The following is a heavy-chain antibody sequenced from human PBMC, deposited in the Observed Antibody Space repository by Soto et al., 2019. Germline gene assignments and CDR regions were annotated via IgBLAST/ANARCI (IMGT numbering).Heavy chain of an antibody. CDR3: ARFGYCSSTSCYYYGMDV. CDR2: MNPNSGNT. Sequence: ASVKVSCKASGYTFTSYDINWVRQATGQGLEWMGWMNPNSGNTGYAQKFQGRVTMTRNTSISTAYMELSSLRSEDAAVYYCARFGYCSSTSCYYYGMDVWGQGTTVTVS. V-gene: IGHV1-8*01. D-gene: IGHD2-2*01. CDR1: GYTFTSYD. J-gene: IGHJ6*02.